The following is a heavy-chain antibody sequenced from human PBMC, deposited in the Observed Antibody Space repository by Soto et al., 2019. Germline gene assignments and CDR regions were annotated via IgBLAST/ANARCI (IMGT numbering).Heavy chain of an antibody. CDR2: FDPEDGET. J-gene: IGHJ5*02. CDR1: GYTLTELS. V-gene: IGHV1-24*01. CDR3: ATVFGRRAGTPKGNWFDP. D-gene: IGHD6-13*01. Sequence: GASVKVSCKVSGYTLTELSMHWVRQAPGKGLEWMGGFDPEDGETIYAQKFQGRVTMTEDTSTDTAYMGLSSLRSEDTAVYYCATVFGRRAGTPKGNWFDPWGQGTLVTVSS.